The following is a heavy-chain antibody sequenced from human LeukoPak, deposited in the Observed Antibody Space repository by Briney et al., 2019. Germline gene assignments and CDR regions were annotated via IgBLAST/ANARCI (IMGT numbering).Heavy chain of an antibody. Sequence: PGGSLRLSGAASGVTFSTHGMNWVRQAPGKGRDWVSFIDTTTSYKYYADSMKGRFTISRHNANNSLYQQLNSLRADDTDFYYCARGRSINILRGVAISDGFAIWGQGTMVTVSS. J-gene: IGHJ3*02. CDR1: GVTFSTHG. CDR3: ARGRSINILRGVAISDGFAI. CDR2: IDTTTSYK. D-gene: IGHD3-10*01. V-gene: IGHV3-21*01.